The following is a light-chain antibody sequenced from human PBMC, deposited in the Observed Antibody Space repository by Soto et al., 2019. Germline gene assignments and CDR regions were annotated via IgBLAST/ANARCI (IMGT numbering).Light chain of an antibody. Sequence: DIQMTQSPSSLSASVGDRVTITCRASQNIRSYLNWYQQKPGKAPQLLIYATSSLQTGVPSRFSASGSGTDFSLVISDLQPEDSATYYCQQGYRYRWTSGRGTTV. J-gene: IGKJ1*01. V-gene: IGKV1-39*01. CDR1: QNIRSY. CDR2: ATS. CDR3: QQGYRYRWT.